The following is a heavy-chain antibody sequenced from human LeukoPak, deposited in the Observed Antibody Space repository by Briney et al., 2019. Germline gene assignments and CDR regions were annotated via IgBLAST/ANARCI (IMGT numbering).Heavy chain of an antibody. D-gene: IGHD2-2*01. CDR1: AGTFSSYT. CDR2: IIPILGIA. CDR3: ASDPVRYCSSTSCYQKGHYYYYYMDV. J-gene: IGHJ6*03. Sequence: SVKVSCKASAGTFSSYTISWVRQAPGQGLERLGRIIPILGIANYAQKFQGRVTITADKSTSTAYMELSSLRSEDTAVYYCASDPVRYCSSTSCYQKGHYYYYYMDVWGKGTTVTVSS. V-gene: IGHV1-69*02.